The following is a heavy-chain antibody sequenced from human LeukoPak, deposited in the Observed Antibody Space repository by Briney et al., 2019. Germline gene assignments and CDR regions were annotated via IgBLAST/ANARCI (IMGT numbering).Heavy chain of an antibody. CDR1: GFTLGSHD. CDR2: VSSGFHA. V-gene: IGHV3-13*01. J-gene: IGHJ4*02. Sequence: GGSLRLSCTASGFTLGSHDMHWVRQIPGQGLEWVAAVSSGFHAFFADSVQGRFTVSREDARNSLYPQMNSLRAGDTAVYYCVREARGYHYTYFDYWGQGTLVTVSS. D-gene: IGHD5-18*01. CDR3: VREARGYHYTYFDY.